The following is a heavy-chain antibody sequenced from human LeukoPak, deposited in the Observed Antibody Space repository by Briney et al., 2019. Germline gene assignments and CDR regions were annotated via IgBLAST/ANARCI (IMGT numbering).Heavy chain of an antibody. CDR3: ARHVGYSYGYPDY. V-gene: IGHV4-59*08. D-gene: IGHD5-18*01. Sequence: PSETLSLTCTVSGGSISSYYWSWIRQPPGKGLEWIGYIYYSGSTNYNPSLKSRVTISVYTSKNQFSLKLSSVTAADTAVYYCARHVGYSYGYPDYWGQGTLVTVSS. CDR2: IYYSGST. CDR1: GGSISSYY. J-gene: IGHJ4*02.